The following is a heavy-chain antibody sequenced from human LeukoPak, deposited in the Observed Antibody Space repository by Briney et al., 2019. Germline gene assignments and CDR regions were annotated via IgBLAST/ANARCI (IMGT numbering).Heavy chain of an antibody. CDR2: ISYDGSNK. D-gene: IGHD2-21*02. Sequence: GALRLSCAASGFTFSSYAMHWVRQAPGKGLEWVAVISYDGSNKYYAGSVKGRFAISRDNSKNTLYLQMNSLRAEDTAVYYCARETEALDYWGQGTLVTVSS. J-gene: IGHJ4*02. CDR3: ARETEALDY. CDR1: GFTFSSYA. V-gene: IGHV3-30*09.